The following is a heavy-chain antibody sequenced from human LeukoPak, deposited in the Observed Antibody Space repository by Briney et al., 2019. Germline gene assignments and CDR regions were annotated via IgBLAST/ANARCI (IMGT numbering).Heavy chain of an antibody. J-gene: IGHJ6*02. D-gene: IGHD1-26*01. CDR1: GGTFSSYA. CDR3: ASLSGSYYYYGMDV. V-gene: IGHV1-69*13. CDR2: IIPIFGTA. Sequence: ASVKVSRKASGGTFSSYAISWVRQAPGQGLEWMGGIIPIFGTANYAQKFQGRVTITADESTSTAYMELSSLRSEDTAVYYCASLSGSYYYYGMDVWGQGTTVTVSS.